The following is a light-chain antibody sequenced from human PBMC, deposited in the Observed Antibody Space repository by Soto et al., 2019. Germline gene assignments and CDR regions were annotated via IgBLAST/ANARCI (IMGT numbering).Light chain of an antibody. Sequence: DTVMTQSPGSLAVSLGERATINCKSSQSVLYSSNHKNYLAWYQQKPGQPPKLLIYWAATRESGVPDRFSGSGSGTDFTLTISSLQAEDVAVYYCQQYYSAPYSFGQGTKLEIK. CDR3: QQYYSAPYS. V-gene: IGKV4-1*01. CDR2: WAA. J-gene: IGKJ2*03. CDR1: QSVLYSSNHKNY.